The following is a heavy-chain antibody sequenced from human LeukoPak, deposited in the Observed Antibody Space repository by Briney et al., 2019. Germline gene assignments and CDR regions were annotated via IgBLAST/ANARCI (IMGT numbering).Heavy chain of an antibody. CDR1: GFTFSNYG. CDR2: IRSDGSNK. V-gene: IGHV3-30*02. D-gene: IGHD4-17*01. CDR3: AKATTVTTPYWFDP. Sequence: GGSLRPSXAASGFTFSNYGMHWVRQAPGKGLEWVAFIRSDGSNKYYADSVKGRVTISRDNSKNTLYLQMNSLRAEDTAVYYCAKATTVTTPYWFDPWGQGTLVTVSS. J-gene: IGHJ5*02.